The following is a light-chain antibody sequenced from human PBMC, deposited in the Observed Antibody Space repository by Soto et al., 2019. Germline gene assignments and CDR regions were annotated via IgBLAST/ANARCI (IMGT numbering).Light chain of an antibody. CDR2: DAS. CDR3: QQSYSTPWT. Sequence: DIQMTQSPSSRSASVGDRVTITCRASQSISSYLNWYQQKPGKAPKLLIYDASSLQSGVPSRFSGSGSGTEFTLTISSLQPEDFVTYYCQQSYSTPWTFGQGTKVEIK. J-gene: IGKJ1*01. CDR1: QSISSY. V-gene: IGKV1-39*01.